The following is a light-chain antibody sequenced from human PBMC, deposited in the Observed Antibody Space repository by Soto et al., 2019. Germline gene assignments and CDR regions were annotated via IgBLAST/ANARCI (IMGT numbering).Light chain of an antibody. Sequence: IVLTQSPATLSLSPGERATLFCRASQTVSSFLVWYQQKPGQAPRLLIYDASNRATGVPPRFGGSGSGTDVSLTISSLEPEDFAVYYCQQRSDWPITFGQGTRLEIK. CDR1: QTVSSF. CDR2: DAS. J-gene: IGKJ5*01. V-gene: IGKV3-11*01. CDR3: QQRSDWPIT.